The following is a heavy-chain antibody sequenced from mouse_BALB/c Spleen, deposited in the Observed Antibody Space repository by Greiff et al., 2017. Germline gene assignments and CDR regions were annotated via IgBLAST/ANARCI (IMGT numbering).Heavy chain of an antibody. J-gene: IGHJ1*01. D-gene: IGHD2-14*01. CDR1: GYSITSDYA. Sequence: EVQLKQSGPGLVKPSQSLSLTCTVTGYSITSDYAWNWIRQFPGNKLEWMGYISYSGSTSYNPSLKSRISITRDTSKNQFFLQLNSVTTEDTATYYGARSMAYYGYDDGLLRFDVWGAGTTVTVSS. V-gene: IGHV3-2*02. CDR3: ARSMAYYGYDDGLLRFDV. CDR2: ISYSGST.